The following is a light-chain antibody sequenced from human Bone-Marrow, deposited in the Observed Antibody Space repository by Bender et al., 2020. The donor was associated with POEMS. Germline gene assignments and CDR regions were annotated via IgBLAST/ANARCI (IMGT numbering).Light chain of an antibody. J-gene: IGLJ3*02. CDR3: QSADSSGAL. CDR1: LLAKQF. V-gene: IGLV3-25*03. CDR2: KDN. Sequence: SYELTQPPSVSVSPGQTATITCSGELLAKQFAYWYQQKPGQAPVLVLYKDNHRPSGIPERLSGSRSGTTVTLTLSGVQAEDEADYYCQSADSSGALFGGGTRLVVV.